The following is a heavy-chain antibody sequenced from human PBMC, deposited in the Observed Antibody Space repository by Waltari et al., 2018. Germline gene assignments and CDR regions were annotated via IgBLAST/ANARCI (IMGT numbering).Heavy chain of an antibody. D-gene: IGHD4-17*01. CDR2: ISWNSGSI. J-gene: IGHJ4*02. CDR3: AKGGTTVVTPYDY. Sequence: LEWVSGISWNSGSIGYADSVKGRFTISRDNAKNSLCLQMNSLRAEDTALYYCAKGGTTVVTPYDYWGQGTLVTVSS. V-gene: IGHV3-9*01.